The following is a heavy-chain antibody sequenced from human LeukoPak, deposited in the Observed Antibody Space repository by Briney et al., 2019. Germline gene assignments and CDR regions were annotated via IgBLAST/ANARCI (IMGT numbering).Heavy chain of an antibody. Sequence: ASVKVSCKASGYTFTGYYMHWVRQAPGQGLEWMGWINPNSGGTNYAQKFQGRVTMTRDTSIGTAYMELSRLRSDDTAVYYCARALSRSSVSLYYWGQGTLVTVSS. CDR3: ARALSRSSVSLYY. CDR2: INPNSGGT. D-gene: IGHD6-6*01. V-gene: IGHV1-2*02. CDR1: GYTFTGYY. J-gene: IGHJ4*02.